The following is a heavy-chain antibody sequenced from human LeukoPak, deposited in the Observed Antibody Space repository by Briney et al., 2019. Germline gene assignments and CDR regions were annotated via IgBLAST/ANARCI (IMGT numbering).Heavy chain of an antibody. Sequence: PGGSLRLSCTASGFTFGDYGMNWVRQAPGKGLEWVAFIRSKTYGGITQYAASVEVRFTISRDDSKSIAYLQMNSLKTEDTAVYYCSRSNHQGYCSDSSCCLDYWGQGTLVTVSS. D-gene: IGHD2-15*01. V-gene: IGHV3-49*04. CDR2: IRSKTYGGIT. CDR1: GFTFGDYG. CDR3: SRSNHQGYCSDSSCCLDY. J-gene: IGHJ4*02.